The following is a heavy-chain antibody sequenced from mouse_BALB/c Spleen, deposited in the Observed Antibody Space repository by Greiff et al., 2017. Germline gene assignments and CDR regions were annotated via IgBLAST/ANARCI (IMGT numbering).Heavy chain of an antibody. D-gene: IGHD1-1*01. V-gene: IGHV5-12-1*01. CDR1: GFAFSSYD. CDR2: ISSGGGST. CDR3: ARDYYGSSPYYYAMDY. Sequence: EVKLVESGGGLVKPGGSLKLSCAASGFAFSSYDMSWVRQTPEKRLEWVAYISSGGGSTYYPDTVKGRFTISRDNAKNTLYLEMSSLRSEDTAMYYCARDYYGSSPYYYAMDYWGQGTSVTVSS. J-gene: IGHJ4*01.